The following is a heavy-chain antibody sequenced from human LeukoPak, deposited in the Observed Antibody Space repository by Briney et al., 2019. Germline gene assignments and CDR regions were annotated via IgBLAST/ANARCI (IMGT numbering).Heavy chain of an antibody. CDR3: AKDIGLIAAAGTGVDY. J-gene: IGHJ4*02. D-gene: IGHD6-13*01. V-gene: IGHV3-9*01. CDR2: ISWNSGSI. Sequence: PGRSLRLSCAASGFTFDDYAMHWVRQAPGKGLEWVSGISWNSGSIGYADSVKGRFTISRDNAKNSLYLQMNSLRAEDTALYYCAKDIGLIAAAGTGVDYWGQGTLVTVSS. CDR1: GFTFDDYA.